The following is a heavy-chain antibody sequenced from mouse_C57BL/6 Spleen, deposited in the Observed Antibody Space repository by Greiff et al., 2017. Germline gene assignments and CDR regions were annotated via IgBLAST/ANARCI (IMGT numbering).Heavy chain of an antibody. J-gene: IGHJ4*01. CDR2: IDPSDSYT. V-gene: IGHV1-59*01. CDR3: ARPYGNYAYYYAMDY. D-gene: IGHD2-1*01. Sequence: QVQLQQPGAELVRPGTSVKLSCKASGYTFTSYWMHWVKQRPGQGLEWIGVIDPSDSYTNYNQKFKGKATLTVDTSSSTAYMQLSSLTSEDSAVYYCARPYGNYAYYYAMDYWGQGTSVTVSS. CDR1: GYTFTSYW.